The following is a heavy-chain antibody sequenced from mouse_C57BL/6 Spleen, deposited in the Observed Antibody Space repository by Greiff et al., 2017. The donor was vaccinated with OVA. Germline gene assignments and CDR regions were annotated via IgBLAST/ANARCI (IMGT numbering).Heavy chain of an antibody. Sequence: EVKLVESGGGLVQPGGSLKLSCAASGFTFRDYYMYWVRQTPEQRLEWVAYLSNGGGSPYFPATVKGRFTISRDNAKNTLYLQMSRLKSEDTAMYYCARSKDYWGQGTSVTVSA. CDR2: LSNGGGSP. V-gene: IGHV5-12*01. CDR1: GFTFRDYY. J-gene: IGHJ4*01. CDR3: ARSKDY.